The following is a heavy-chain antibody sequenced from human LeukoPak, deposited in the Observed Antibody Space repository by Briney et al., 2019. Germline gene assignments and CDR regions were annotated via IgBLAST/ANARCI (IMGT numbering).Heavy chain of an antibody. CDR2: IYYSGST. D-gene: IGHD5-18*01. CDR3: ARAALQLWFSWFDP. Sequence: SETLSLTCTVSGGSISSSSYYWGWIRQPPGKGLEWIGSIYYSGSTYYNPSLKSRVTISVDTSKNQFSLKLSSVTAADTAVYYCARAALQLWFSWFDPWGQGTLVTVSS. V-gene: IGHV4-39*01. J-gene: IGHJ5*02. CDR1: GGSISSSSYY.